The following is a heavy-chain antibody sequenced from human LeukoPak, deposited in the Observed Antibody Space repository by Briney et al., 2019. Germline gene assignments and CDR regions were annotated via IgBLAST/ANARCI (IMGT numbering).Heavy chain of an antibody. D-gene: IGHD2/OR15-2a*01. J-gene: IGHJ6*03. CDR2: ITSGGGTI. Sequence: GGSLRLSCAASGFIFSDYYMSWIRQAPGKGLEWVSYITSGGGTIYYADSVKGRFTISRDNAKNSLYLQMNSLRVEDTAVYYCARDRILNYYYYMDAWGRGTTVTVSS. V-gene: IGHV3-11*04. CDR3: ARDRILNYYYYMDA. CDR1: GFIFSDYY.